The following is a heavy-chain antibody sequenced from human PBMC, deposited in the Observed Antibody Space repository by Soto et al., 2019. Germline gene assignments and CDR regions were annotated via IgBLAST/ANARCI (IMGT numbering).Heavy chain of an antibody. V-gene: IGHV4-4*02. Sequence: QVQLQESGPGLVKPSDTLSLTCIVSGAPLTTTKWWSWVRLPPGKGLECIGEVCRDGQCKSNPSLAGRYSISLVHVSNHFSITLTSVTAAETGIYYCATQTISSTWGVWGRGTSIIVSS. D-gene: IGHD3-16*01. J-gene: IGHJ6*02. CDR2: VCRDGQC. CDR1: GAPLTTTKW. CDR3: ATQTISSTWGV.